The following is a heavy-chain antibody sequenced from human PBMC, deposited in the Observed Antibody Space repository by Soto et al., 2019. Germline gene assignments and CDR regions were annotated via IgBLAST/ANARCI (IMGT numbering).Heavy chain of an antibody. CDR1: GYTFTSYA. Sequence: QVQLVQSGAEVKKPGASVKVSCKASGYTFTSYAMHWVRQAPGQRLEWMGWINAGNGNTKYSQKFPGRVTITRDTSASTAYMELSSLRSEDTAVYYCARDRGYSSSPYDYYYYYMDVWGKGTTVTVSS. J-gene: IGHJ6*03. CDR3: ARDRGYSSSPYDYYYYYMDV. V-gene: IGHV1-3*01. CDR2: INAGNGNT. D-gene: IGHD6-6*01.